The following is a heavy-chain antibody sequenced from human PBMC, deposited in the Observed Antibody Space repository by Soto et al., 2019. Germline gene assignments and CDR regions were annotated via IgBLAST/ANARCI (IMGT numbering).Heavy chain of an antibody. D-gene: IGHD2-2*01. J-gene: IGHJ3*01. CDR1: GFIFSNYA. CDR2: ISHDGRNK. CDR3: AKLPDTILGLSVAHDAFAF. Sequence: QVQLVESGGGVVQPGKSVRLSCAASGFIFSNYAMHWVRQAPGKGLEWVADISHDGRNKYHADSVGGRFTISRDNSKNPLYLQMHSLTAEDTALYYCAKLPDTILGLSVAHDAFAFWGQGTTVTVSS. V-gene: IGHV3-30*18.